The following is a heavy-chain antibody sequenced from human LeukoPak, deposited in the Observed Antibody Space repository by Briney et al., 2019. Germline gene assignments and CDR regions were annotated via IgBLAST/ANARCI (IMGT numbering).Heavy chain of an antibody. CDR2: INHSGST. CDR1: GGXFSGYY. D-gene: IGHD3-10*01. CDR3: ARVGADGSGFLFDY. Sequence: SETLSLTCAVSGGXFSGYYCSWIRQPPGKGLEWIGEINHSGSTNYNPSLKSRVTISVDTSKNQFSLKLSSVTAADTAVYYCARVGADGSGFLFDYWGQGTLVTVSS. J-gene: IGHJ4*02. V-gene: IGHV4-34*01.